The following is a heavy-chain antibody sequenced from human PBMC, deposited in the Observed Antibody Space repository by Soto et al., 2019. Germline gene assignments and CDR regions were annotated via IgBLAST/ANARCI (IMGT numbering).Heavy chain of an antibody. CDR3: VRDGRKNLRDWFDP. CDR1: GASLIGYY. Sequence: KTSETLSLTCNFSGASLIGYYWSWIRQPPGKGLEWIGRIYATGSSDYNPSLKSRITISVDMSKKQFSLTLRSVTAADTAMYYCVRDGRKNLRDWFDPWGQGILVTVSS. CDR2: IYATGSS. D-gene: IGHD1-1*01. J-gene: IGHJ5*02. V-gene: IGHV4-4*07.